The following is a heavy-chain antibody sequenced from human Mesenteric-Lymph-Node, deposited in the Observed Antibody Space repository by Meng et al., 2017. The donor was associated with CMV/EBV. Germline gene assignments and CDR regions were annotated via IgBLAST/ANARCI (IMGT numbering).Heavy chain of an antibody. D-gene: IGHD5-12*01. CDR1: GYTFTSYA. CDR2: INAGNGNT. Sequence: SGYTFTSYAMHWVRQAPGQRLEWMGWINAGNGNTKYSQKFQGRVTITRDTSASTAYMELSSLRSEDTAVYYCARDLGHSGYDSFDYWGQGTLVTVSS. V-gene: IGHV1-3*01. CDR3: ARDLGHSGYDSFDY. J-gene: IGHJ4*02.